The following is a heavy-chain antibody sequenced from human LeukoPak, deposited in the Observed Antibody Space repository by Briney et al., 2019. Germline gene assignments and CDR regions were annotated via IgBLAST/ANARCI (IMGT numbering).Heavy chain of an antibody. Sequence: SETLSLTCTVSGGSISSSYWSWIRQPPGKGLEWIGYIYYSGSPNYNPSLESRVTISVDTSKNQFSLKLRSVTAADTAVYYCARSSEGRYYYDSSGNSYFYYYMDVWGKGTTVTISS. CDR2: IYYSGSP. V-gene: IGHV4-59*01. CDR1: GGSISSSY. D-gene: IGHD3-22*01. J-gene: IGHJ6*03. CDR3: ARSSEGRYYYDSSGNSYFYYYMDV.